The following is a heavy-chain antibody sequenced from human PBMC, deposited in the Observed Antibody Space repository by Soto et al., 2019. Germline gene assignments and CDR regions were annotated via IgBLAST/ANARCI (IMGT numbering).Heavy chain of an antibody. Sequence: SETLSLTCTVSGGSIRGYYWGWIRQPPGKGLEWIGYMYYSGSPSYNPSLKSRVTMSVDESKRQFSLDLRSVTAADTAVYYGARCLSIKRGTGGEYFDYWCQGILVTVS. J-gene: IGHJ4*02. CDR1: GGSIRGYY. CDR3: ARCLSIKRGTGGEYFDY. CDR2: MYYSGSP. V-gene: IGHV4-59*01. D-gene: IGHD2-8*02.